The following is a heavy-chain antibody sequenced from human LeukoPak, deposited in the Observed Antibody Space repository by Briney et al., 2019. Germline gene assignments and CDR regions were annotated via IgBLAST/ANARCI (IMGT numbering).Heavy chain of an antibody. D-gene: IGHD2-2*01. V-gene: IGHV1-18*04. J-gene: IGHJ5*02. CDR2: ISAYNGNT. Sequence: ASVKVSFKASGYTFTSYGISWVRQAPRQGLEWMGWISAYNGNTNYAQKLQGRVTMTTDTSTSTAYMELRSLRSGDTAVYYCARNYCSSTSCYPWFDPWGQGTLVTVSS. CDR3: ARNYCSSTSCYPWFDP. CDR1: GYTFTSYG.